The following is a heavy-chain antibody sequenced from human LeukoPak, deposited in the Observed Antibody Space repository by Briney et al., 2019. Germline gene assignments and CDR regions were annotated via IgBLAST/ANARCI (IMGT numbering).Heavy chain of an antibody. J-gene: IGHJ4*02. CDR3: ARDQRWFGELDF. V-gene: IGHV3-33*01. Sequence: GGSLRLSCAASGFTFSTYAIHWVRQAPGKGLEWVAVIRYDGSEQYYADSVKGRFIISRDNSKSTSDLQMNSLRAEDTAVYYCARDQRWFGELDFWGQGTLVTVSS. D-gene: IGHD3-10*01. CDR2: IRYDGSEQ. CDR1: GFTFSTYA.